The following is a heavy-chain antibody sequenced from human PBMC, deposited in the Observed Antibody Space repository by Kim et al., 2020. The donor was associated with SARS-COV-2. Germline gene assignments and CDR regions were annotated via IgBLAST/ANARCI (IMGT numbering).Heavy chain of an antibody. D-gene: IGHD3-10*01. CDR2: HVVGSGNT. V-gene: IGHV1-58*01. Sequence: WIGWHVVGSGNTNYAQKFQERVTITRDMSTSTAYMELSSLRSEDTAVYYCAAAGMAHHYDYWGQGTLVTVSS. CDR3: AAAGMAHHYDY. J-gene: IGHJ4*02.